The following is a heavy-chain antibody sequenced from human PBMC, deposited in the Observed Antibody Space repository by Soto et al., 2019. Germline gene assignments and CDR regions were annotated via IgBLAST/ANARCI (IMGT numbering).Heavy chain of an antibody. Sequence: QVQLVESEGALVEPGGSLRLSCAAAGFSVSGYYMAWVRQAPGKGLEWVSYISGRSTNTNYADSVKGRFTISRDNAKNSLYLQMNSLRDEDTAVYYCARPPSGYWYFDLWGRGTLVSVSS. D-gene: IGHD2-8*02. V-gene: IGHV3-11*06. J-gene: IGHJ2*01. CDR2: ISGRSTNT. CDR3: ARPPSGYWYFDL. CDR1: GFSVSGYY.